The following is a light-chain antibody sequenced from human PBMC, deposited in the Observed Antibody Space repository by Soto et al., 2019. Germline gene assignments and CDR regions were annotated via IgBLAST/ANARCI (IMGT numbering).Light chain of an antibody. J-gene: IGKJ5*01. CDR1: QSVSSSY. Sequence: EIVLTQSPGTLSLSPGERATLSCRASQSVSSSYLAWYQQKPGQAPRLLTYGASSRATGIPDRFSGSGSGTDFTLTISRLEPEDFAVYYCQQYGSSLPITFGQGTRLEIK. CDR2: GAS. V-gene: IGKV3-20*01. CDR3: QQYGSSLPIT.